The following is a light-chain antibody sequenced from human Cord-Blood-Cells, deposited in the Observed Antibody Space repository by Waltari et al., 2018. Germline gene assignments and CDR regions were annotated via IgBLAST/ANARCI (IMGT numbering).Light chain of an antibody. V-gene: IGKV3-15*01. CDR3: QQYNNWPGWT. J-gene: IGKJ1*01. CDR2: GAS. Sequence: IVMTQSPATLSVSPGERATLSCRASQGVSSNLARYKHKPGQLPRPPIYGASLRATGIPARFSGSGSGTDFTLTISSLQSEDFAVYYCQQYNNWPGWTFGQGTKVEIK. CDR1: QGVSSN.